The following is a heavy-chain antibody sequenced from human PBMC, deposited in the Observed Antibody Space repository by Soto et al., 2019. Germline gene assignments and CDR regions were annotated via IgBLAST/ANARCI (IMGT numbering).Heavy chain of an antibody. J-gene: IGHJ6*02. CDR3: ARDVGWSGYYGLYYGMDV. Sequence: SVKVSCKASGGTFSSYAISWVRQAPGQGLEWMGGIIPIFGTANYAQKFQGRVTITADKSTSAAYMELSSLRSEDTAVYYCARDVGWSGYYGLYYGMDVWGQGTTVTVSS. D-gene: IGHD3-3*01. V-gene: IGHV1-69*06. CDR2: IIPIFGTA. CDR1: GGTFSSYA.